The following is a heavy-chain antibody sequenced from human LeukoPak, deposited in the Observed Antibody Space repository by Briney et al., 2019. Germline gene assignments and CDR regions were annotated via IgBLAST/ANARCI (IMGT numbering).Heavy chain of an antibody. J-gene: IGHJ4*02. CDR1: GFTFSSYE. Sequence: QPGGTLSLYCAASGFTFSSYEMNWVRQAPGKGLKWVSYISYSGRTIYYADSVKGSFTIYRANAKNSLYLQMNSLRAEDTAVYYCAREDGGGGCFDYWGQGTLVTVSS. CDR2: ISYSGRTI. CDR3: AREDGGGGCFDY. V-gene: IGHV3-48*03. D-gene: IGHD4-23*01.